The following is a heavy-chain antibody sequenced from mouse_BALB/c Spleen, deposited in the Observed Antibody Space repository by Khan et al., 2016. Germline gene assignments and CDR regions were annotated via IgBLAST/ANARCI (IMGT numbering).Heavy chain of an antibody. CDR3: ARDCPAWFTY. CDR1: GDSITSGY. J-gene: IGHJ3*01. CDR2: INYSGTT. Sequence: EVQLQESGPSLVKPSQTLSLTCSVTGDSITSGYWNWIRKFPGNKLEYMGYINYSGTTYYNPSLKSRISITRDTSKNQYYLQLNSVTSEDTATYXCARDCPAWFTYWGQGTLVTVSA. V-gene: IGHV3-8*02.